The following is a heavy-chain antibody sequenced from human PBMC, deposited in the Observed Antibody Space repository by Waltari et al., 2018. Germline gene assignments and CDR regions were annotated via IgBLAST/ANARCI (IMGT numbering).Heavy chain of an antibody. J-gene: IGHJ3*01. CDR2: INQGGSAI. CDR1: GFTFKNYW. CDR3: ARVAYDSWNFDF. Sequence: EVKLVESGGGLVQPGESLGLSCADSGFTFKNYWMTWVRQAPGKGLEWVANINQGGSAIFYVDSVKGRFTISRDDAKNSLYLQMNSLRAEDMAVYYCARVAYDSWNFDFWGQGTMVTVSS. D-gene: IGHD3-22*01. V-gene: IGHV3-7*01.